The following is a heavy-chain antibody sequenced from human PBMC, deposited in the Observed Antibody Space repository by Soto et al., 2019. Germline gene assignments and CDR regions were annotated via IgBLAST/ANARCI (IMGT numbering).Heavy chain of an antibody. Sequence: GSLRLSCAGSGFMFINFAITFFRHSACKWLEWVSTTRSNGEHTYYADSVKGRFTVSRDNSKNTLFLEMSSLRAEDTAIYYCAKDSKSVSVSAARVYGMDVWGQGTTVTVSS. V-gene: IGHV3-23*01. CDR3: AKDSKSVSVSAARVYGMDV. CDR2: TRSNGEHT. J-gene: IGHJ6*02. D-gene: IGHD2-2*01. CDR1: GFMFINFA.